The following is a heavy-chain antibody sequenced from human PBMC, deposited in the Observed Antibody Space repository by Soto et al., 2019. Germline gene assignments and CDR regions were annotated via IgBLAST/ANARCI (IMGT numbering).Heavy chain of an antibody. V-gene: IGHV1-18*01. CDR3: ARGGSGTWLFDP. J-gene: IGHJ5*02. D-gene: IGHD3-10*01. CDR1: GYTFTSYG. CDR2: INPHNGDT. Sequence: QVQLVQSGAEVQKPGASVKVSCKASGYTFTSYGISWVRQAPGQGLEWVGWINPHNGDTKYVQRVQGRVTMTTDTSTSTAYMELRSLRSDDTAVYYCARGGSGTWLFDPWGQRTLVTVSS.